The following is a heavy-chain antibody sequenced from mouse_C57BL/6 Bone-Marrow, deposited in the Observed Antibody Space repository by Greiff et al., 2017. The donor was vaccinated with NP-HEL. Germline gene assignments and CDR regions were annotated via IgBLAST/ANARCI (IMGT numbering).Heavy chain of an antibody. J-gene: IGHJ4*01. Sequence: EVQLQESGAELVRPGASVKLSCTASGFNIKDDYMHWVKQRPEQGLEWIGWIDPENGDTEYASKFQGKATITADTSSNTAYLQLTSLTSADTAVYYCTTGVSCAMDYWGQGTSVTVSS. CDR1: GFNIKDDY. CDR2: IDPENGDT. D-gene: IGHD6-2*01. V-gene: IGHV14-4*01. CDR3: TTGVSCAMDY.